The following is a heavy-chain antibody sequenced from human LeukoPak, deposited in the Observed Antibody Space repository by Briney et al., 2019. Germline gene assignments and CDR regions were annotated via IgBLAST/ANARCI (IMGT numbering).Heavy chain of an antibody. J-gene: IGHJ4*02. D-gene: IGHD3-3*01. CDR1: GGTFSSYA. CDR2: IIPIFGTA. V-gene: IGHV1-69*05. Sequence: SVKVSCKASGGTFSSYAISWVRQAPGQGLEWMGRIIPIFGTANYAQKFQGRVTTTTDESTSTAYMELSSLRSEDTAVYYCARALGILEPFDYWGQGTLVTVSS. CDR3: ARALGILEPFDY.